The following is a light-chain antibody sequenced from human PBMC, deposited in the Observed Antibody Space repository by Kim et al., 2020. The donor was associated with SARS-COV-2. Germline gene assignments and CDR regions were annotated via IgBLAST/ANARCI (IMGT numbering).Light chain of an antibody. CDR1: QSVDIN. J-gene: IGKJ1*01. CDR3: QHYYRWTSWT. V-gene: IGKV3-15*01. CDR2: DAS. Sequence: EIVMTQSPATLSVSPGDRATLSCRSSQSVDINLAWYQQKPGQPPRLVIYDASTRATGIPARFSGSGSGTEFTRTISSLQSEDLAVYYCQHYYRWTSWTFGRGNKVDIK.